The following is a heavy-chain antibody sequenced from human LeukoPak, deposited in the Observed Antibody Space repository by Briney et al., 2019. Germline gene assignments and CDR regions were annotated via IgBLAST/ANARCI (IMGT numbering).Heavy chain of an antibody. CDR3: ARDWSGDSGLDY. V-gene: IGHV3-66*01. J-gene: IGHJ4*02. D-gene: IGHD4-17*01. CDR1: GFNVSSNY. Sequence: GGSLRLSCAASGFNVSSNYMTWVRQVPGKGLVWVSIVYAGGATYYADAVKGRFTISRDNSKNTVDLQMNSLRAEDTAVYFCARDWSGDSGLDYWGQGTLVTVSS. CDR2: VYAGGAT.